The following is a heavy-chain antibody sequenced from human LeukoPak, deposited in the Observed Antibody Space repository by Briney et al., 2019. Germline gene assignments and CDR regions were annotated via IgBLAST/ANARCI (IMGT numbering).Heavy chain of an antibody. CDR3: ATDRHWAFDY. D-gene: IGHD3-16*01. V-gene: IGHV3-48*01. CDR2: ITGSSSTI. CDR1: GFTFSSYW. J-gene: IGHJ4*02. Sequence: GGSLRLSCAASGFTFSSYWMSWVRQAPGKGLEWVSYITGSSSTISYADSVKGRFTISRDNARNSLYLQMNSLRAEDTAVYYCATDRHWAFDYWGQGTLVTVSS.